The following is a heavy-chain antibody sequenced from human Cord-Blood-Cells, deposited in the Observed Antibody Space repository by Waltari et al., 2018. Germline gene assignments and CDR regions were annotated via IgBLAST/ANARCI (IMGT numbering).Heavy chain of an antibody. CDR3: ATLMGYSSSWYGAFDI. D-gene: IGHD6-13*01. Sequence: QVQLVQSGAEVKKPGSSVQVSCQASAGTFSSYAISWVRPAPGQGLEWMGGIIPIFGTANYAQKFQGRVTITADESTSTAYMELSSLRSEDTAVYYCATLMGYSSSWYGAFDIWGQGTMVTVSS. V-gene: IGHV1-69*12. J-gene: IGHJ3*02. CDR1: AGTFSSYA. CDR2: IIPIFGTA.